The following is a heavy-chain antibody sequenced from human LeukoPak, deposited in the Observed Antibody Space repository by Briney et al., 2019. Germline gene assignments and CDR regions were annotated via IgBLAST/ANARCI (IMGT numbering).Heavy chain of an antibody. CDR2: FDPEDGET. CDR1: GYTLTELS. Sequence: PGASVKVSCKVSGYTLTELSMHWVRQAPGKGLEWMGGFDPEDGETIYAQKFQGRVTMTEDTSTDTAYMELSSLRSEDTAVYYCATAHYDILTGYLYYYGMDVWGQGTTVTVSS. CDR3: ATAHYDILTGYLYYYGMDV. J-gene: IGHJ6*02. D-gene: IGHD3-9*01. V-gene: IGHV1-24*01.